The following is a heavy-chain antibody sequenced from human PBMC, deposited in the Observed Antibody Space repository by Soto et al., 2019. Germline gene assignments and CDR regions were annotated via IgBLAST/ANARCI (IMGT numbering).Heavy chain of an antibody. J-gene: IGHJ4*02. CDR3: ARDRDYGGNSPRFDY. CDR1: GYTFTSYG. Sequence: QVQLVQSGAEVKKPGASVKVSCKASGYTFTSYGISWVRQAPGQGLEWMGWISAYNGNTNYAQKLQGRVTMTTDTSTXKAYMELRSLRSDDTAVYYCARDRDYGGNSPRFDYWGQGTLVTVSS. D-gene: IGHD4-17*01. V-gene: IGHV1-18*01. CDR2: ISAYNGNT.